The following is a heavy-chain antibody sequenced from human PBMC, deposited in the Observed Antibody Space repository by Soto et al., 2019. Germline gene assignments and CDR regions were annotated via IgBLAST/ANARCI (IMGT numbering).Heavy chain of an antibody. Sequence: QVQLVQSGAEVQKPGSSVKVSCKASGGTFSSYTISWVRQAPGQGLEWMGRIIPILGIANYAQKFQGRVTITADKSTSTAYMELSSLRSEDTAVYYCATSDCSGGSCYTENFDYWGQGTLVTVSS. CDR1: GGTFSSYT. CDR3: ATSDCSGGSCYTENFDY. J-gene: IGHJ4*02. V-gene: IGHV1-69*02. CDR2: IIPILGIA. D-gene: IGHD2-15*01.